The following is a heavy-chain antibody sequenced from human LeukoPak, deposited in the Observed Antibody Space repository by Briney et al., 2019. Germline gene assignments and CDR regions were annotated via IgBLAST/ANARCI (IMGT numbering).Heavy chain of an antibody. CDR1: GFTFSSNA. Sequence: GGSLRLSCAASGFTFSSNAMSWVRHAPGKGLVWVSAISGSGGSTYYADSVKGRFTISRDNSKNTLSLQMNSLRAEDTAVYYCAKWSWEMFDYWGEGTLVTVSS. V-gene: IGHV3-23*01. D-gene: IGHD1-26*01. J-gene: IGHJ4*02. CDR2: ISGSGGST. CDR3: AKWSWEMFDY.